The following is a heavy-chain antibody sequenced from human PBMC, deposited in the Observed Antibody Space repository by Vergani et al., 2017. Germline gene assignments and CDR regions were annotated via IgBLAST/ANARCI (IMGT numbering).Heavy chain of an antibody. D-gene: IGHD2-15*01. CDR2: IHHSGST. Sequence: QVQLQQWGAGLLKPSETLSLTCAVYGGSFSGYYWSWIRQPPGKGLEWIWEIHHSGSTNYNPSLKSRVTISVDTSKNQFSLKLSSVTAADTAVYYGARGKLLSDIVVVVAANWFDPWGQGTLVTVTS. J-gene: IGHJ5*02. CDR1: GGSFSGYY. CDR3: ARGKLLSDIVVVVAANWFDP. V-gene: IGHV4-34*01.